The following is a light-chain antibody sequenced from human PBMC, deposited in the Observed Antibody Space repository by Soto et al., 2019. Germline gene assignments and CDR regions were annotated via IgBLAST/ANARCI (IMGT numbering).Light chain of an antibody. CDR1: QIVSSSY. CDR2: DAS. J-gene: IGKJ5*01. CDR3: QQRSNRPPIT. Sequence: TQSPSTLSASVGDRATLSCRASQIVSSSYLAWYQQKPGQAPRLLIYDASIRATGIPTRFSGSGSGTDFTLTISSLEPEDFAVYYCQQRSNRPPITFGLGTRLEIK. V-gene: IGKV3-11*01.